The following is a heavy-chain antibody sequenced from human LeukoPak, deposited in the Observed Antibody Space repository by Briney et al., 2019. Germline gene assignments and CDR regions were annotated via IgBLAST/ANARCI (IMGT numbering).Heavy chain of an antibody. CDR1: GYTFTSYY. J-gene: IGHJ4*02. Sequence: ASVKVSCKASGYTFTSYYMHWVRQAPGQGLEWMGIINPSGGSTSYAQKFQGRVTMTRDMSTSTVYMELSSLRFEDTAVYYCARDYYDSSGYYRLHDYWGQGTLVTVSS. CDR2: INPSGGST. D-gene: IGHD3-22*01. CDR3: ARDYYDSSGYYRLHDY. V-gene: IGHV1-46*01.